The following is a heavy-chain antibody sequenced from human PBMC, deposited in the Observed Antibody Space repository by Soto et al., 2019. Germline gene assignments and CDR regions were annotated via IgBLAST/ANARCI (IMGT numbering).Heavy chain of an antibody. CDR1: GFTFNTYD. J-gene: IGHJ4*01. Sequence: EVQLLESGAGLVQPGGSLRLSCAASGFTFNTYDMSWVRQAPGTGLEWVSSIATTGETTFYADSVRGRFTISRDNSKNTLFLQINTLRADDTAIYYGVRHWGVWGRGTLVTVSS. CDR3: VRHWGV. D-gene: IGHD3-16*01. V-gene: IGHV3-23*01. CDR2: IATTGETT.